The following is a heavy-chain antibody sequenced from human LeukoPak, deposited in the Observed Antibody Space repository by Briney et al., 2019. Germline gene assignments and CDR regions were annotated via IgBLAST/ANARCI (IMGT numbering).Heavy chain of an antibody. CDR2: INPSGGCT. Sequence: ASVKVSCKTSGYTFTSYYMHWVRQAPGQGLEWMGIINPSGGCTSYAQKFQGRVTMTRDTSTSTVYMELSSLRSEDTAVYYCARDQTHCTNGVCYPYYYYGMDVWGQGTTVTVSS. D-gene: IGHD2-8*01. J-gene: IGHJ6*02. CDR3: ARDQTHCTNGVCYPYYYYGMDV. V-gene: IGHV1-46*01. CDR1: GYTFTSYY.